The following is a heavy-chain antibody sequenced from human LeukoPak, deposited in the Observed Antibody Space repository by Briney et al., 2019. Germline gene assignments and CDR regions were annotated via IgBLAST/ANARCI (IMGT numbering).Heavy chain of an antibody. CDR3: ARDFGDIVVVPAAMALDY. CDR1: GGTFSSYA. D-gene: IGHD2-2*01. Sequence: EASVKVSCKASGGTFSSYAISWVRQAPGQGLEWMGRIIPIFGTANYAQKLQGRVTMTTDTSTSTAYMELRSLRSDDTAVYYCARDFGDIVVVPAAMALDYWGQGTLVTVSS. V-gene: IGHV1-69*05. J-gene: IGHJ4*02. CDR2: IIPIFGTA.